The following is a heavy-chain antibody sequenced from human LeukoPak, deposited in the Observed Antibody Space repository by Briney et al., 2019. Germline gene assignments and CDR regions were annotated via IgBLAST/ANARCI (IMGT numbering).Heavy chain of an antibody. CDR2: IIPIYDTA. CDR1: GGTFINYA. Sequence: SVKVSCKASGGTFINYAISWVRQAPGQGLEWMGGIIPIYDTADYAHSFQGRLTITVDESTNTVYVELNSLKSDDTAMYYCTRGTKFRDIATPFDYWGQGTLVTVSS. CDR3: TRGTKFRDIATPFDY. J-gene: IGHJ4*02. D-gene: IGHD5-12*01. V-gene: IGHV1-69*13.